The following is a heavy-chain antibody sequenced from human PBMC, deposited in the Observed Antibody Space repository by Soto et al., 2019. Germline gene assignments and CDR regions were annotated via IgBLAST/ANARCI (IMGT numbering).Heavy chain of an antibody. CDR2: IRSKAYGGTT. V-gene: IGHV3-49*03. CDR1: GFTFGDYA. CDR3: TRDKRYCSGGSCPHYYYYYMDV. Sequence: GGSLRLSCAASGFTFGDYAMSWFRQAPGKGLEWVGFIRSKAYGGTTEYATSVKGRFTISRDDSKSIAYLQMNSLKTEDTAVYYCTRDKRYCSGGSCPHYYYYYMDVWGKGTTVTVSS. D-gene: IGHD2-15*01. J-gene: IGHJ6*03.